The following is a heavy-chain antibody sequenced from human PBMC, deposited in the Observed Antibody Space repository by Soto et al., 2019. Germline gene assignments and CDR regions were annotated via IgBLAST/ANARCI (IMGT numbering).Heavy chain of an antibody. CDR3: ARATYSSGWYYRNTGGFDP. V-gene: IGHV1-69*13. CDR1: GGTFSSYA. CDR2: IIPIFGTA. J-gene: IGHJ5*02. D-gene: IGHD6-19*01. Sequence: GASVKVSCKASGGTFSSYAISWVRQAPGQGLEWMGGIIPIFGTANYAQKFQGRVTITADESTSTAYMELSSLRSEDTAVYYCARATYSSGWYYRNTGGFDPWGQGTLVTVSS.